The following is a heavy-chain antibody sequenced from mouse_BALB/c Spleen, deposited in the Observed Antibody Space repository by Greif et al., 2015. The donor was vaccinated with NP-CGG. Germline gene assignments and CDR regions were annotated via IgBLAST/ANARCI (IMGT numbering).Heavy chain of an antibody. V-gene: IGHV1-77*01. J-gene: IGHJ4*01. Sequence: SGAGLARPGASVKLSCKASGYTFTDYYINWVKQRTGQGLEWIGEIYPGSGNTYYNEKFKGKATLTADKSSSTAYMQLSSLTSEDSAVYFCARKGVRRAMDYWGQGTSVTVSS. D-gene: IGHD2-14*01. CDR3: ARKGVRRAMDY. CDR1: GYTFTDYY. CDR2: IYPGSGNT.